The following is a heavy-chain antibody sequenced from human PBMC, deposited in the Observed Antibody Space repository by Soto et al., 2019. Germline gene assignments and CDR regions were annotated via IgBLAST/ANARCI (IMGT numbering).Heavy chain of an antibody. D-gene: IGHD3-10*01. CDR1: GFTFNSYA. V-gene: IGHV3-23*01. Sequence: GGSLRLSCAASGFTFNSYAMSWVRQAPGKGLEWVSGISDSGGSTYYPDSVKGRFAISRDNSKNTVYLQMNSLRAEDTAVYYCAKHPRPYYYGSGSYFDFWGQGTLVPVSS. CDR2: ISDSGGST. CDR3: AKHPRPYYYGSGSYFDF. J-gene: IGHJ4*02.